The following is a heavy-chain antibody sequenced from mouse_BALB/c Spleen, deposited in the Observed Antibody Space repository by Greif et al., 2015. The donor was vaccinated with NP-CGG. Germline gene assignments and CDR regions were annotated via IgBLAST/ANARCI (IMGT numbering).Heavy chain of an antibody. J-gene: IGHJ1*01. D-gene: IGHD1-1*01. CDR2: INPYNGAT. CDR3: AKQIITTVVATDFDL. Sequence: AQLKQSGPELVKPGASVRISCKASGYSFTGYYMHWVKQSHVKSLEWIGRINPYNGATSYNQNFKDKASLTVDKSSSTAYMELHSLTSEDSAVYYCAKQIITTVVATDFDLWGAGTTVTVSS. CDR1: GYSFTGYY. V-gene: IGHV1-31*01.